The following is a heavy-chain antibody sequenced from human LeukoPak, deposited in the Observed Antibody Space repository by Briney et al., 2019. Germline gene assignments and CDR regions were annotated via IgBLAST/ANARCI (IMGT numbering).Heavy chain of an antibody. D-gene: IGHD3-9*01. CDR1: GFTFCSYS. J-gene: IGHJ5*02. Sequence: GGSLRLSCAASGFTFCSYSVNWVRQAPGKGLEWVSYISRSSRTTYYADPVKGRFTISTDNAKNSLYLQINSLRDEDTAVYCCARDYDFLTGYSRFDAWGQGTLVSVSS. CDR2: ISRSSRTT. CDR3: ARDYDFLTGYSRFDA. V-gene: IGHV3-48*02.